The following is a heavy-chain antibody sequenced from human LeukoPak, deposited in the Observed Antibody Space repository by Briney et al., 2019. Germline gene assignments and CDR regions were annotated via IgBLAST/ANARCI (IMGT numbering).Heavy chain of an antibody. CDR2: ISWDGGST. CDR1: GFTFDDYT. D-gene: IGHD6-19*01. V-gene: IGHV3-43*01. J-gene: IGHJ4*02. CDR3: AKDTLAVAGTRAFDY. Sequence: LSGGSLRLSCAASGFTFDDYTMHWVRQAPGKGLEWVSLISWDGGSTYYADSVKGRFTISRDNSKNSLYLQMNSLRTEDTALYYCAKDTLAVAGTRAFDYWGQGTLVAVSS.